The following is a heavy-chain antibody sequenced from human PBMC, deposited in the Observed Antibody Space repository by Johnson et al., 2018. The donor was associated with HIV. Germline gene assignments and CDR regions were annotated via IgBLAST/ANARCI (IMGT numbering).Heavy chain of an antibody. CDR2: IRYDGSNK. J-gene: IGHJ3*01. CDR1: GFAFNAYG. D-gene: IGHD3-22*01. Sequence: QVQLVESGGGVVQPGGSLTLSCAASGFAFNAYGMHWVRQAPGKGLQWVTFIRYDGSNKYYADSVYGRFTISRDNSKNTLYLQMNSLRAEDTAMYYCAKDVGNYWPNAFDVWGQGTMLTVSS. V-gene: IGHV3-30*02. CDR3: AKDVGNYWPNAFDV.